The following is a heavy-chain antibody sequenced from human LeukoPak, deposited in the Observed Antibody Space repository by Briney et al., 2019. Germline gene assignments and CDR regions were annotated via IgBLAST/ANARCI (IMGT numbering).Heavy chain of an antibody. CDR1: GGSISSYY. Sequence: SETLSLTCTVSGGSISSYYWSWIRQPPGKGLEWIGEINHSGSTNYNPSLKSRVTISVDTPKNQFSLKLSSVTAADTAVYYCARAATSLTIFGVVIGRHYYYMDVWGKGTTVTVSS. CDR2: INHSGST. V-gene: IGHV4-34*01. D-gene: IGHD3-3*01. J-gene: IGHJ6*03. CDR3: ARAATSLTIFGVVIGRHYYYMDV.